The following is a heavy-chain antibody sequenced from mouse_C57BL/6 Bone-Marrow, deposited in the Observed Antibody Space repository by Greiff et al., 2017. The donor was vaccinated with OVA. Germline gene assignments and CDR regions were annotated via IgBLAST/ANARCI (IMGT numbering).Heavy chain of an antibody. D-gene: IGHD1-1*01. J-gene: IGHJ3*01. Sequence: EVQLVESGGGLVQPGGSLKLSCAASGFTFSDYYMYWVRQTPEKRLEWVAYISNGGGSTYYPDTVKGRFTISRDNAKNTLYLQMSRLKSEDTAMYYCARQDYYGSSLFAYWGQGTLVTVSA. V-gene: IGHV5-12*01. CDR3: ARQDYYGSSLFAY. CDR1: GFTFSDYY. CDR2: ISNGGGST.